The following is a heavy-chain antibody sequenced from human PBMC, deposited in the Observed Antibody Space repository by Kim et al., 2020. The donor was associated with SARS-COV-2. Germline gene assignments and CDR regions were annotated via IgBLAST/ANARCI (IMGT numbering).Heavy chain of an antibody. Sequence: YADAVKGRFTISRDNSKNTLYLQMNSLRAEDTAVYYCARDERHDSSGYRHWGQGTLVTVSS. V-gene: IGHV3-33*01. J-gene: IGHJ4*02. CDR3: ARDERHDSSGYRH. D-gene: IGHD3-22*01.